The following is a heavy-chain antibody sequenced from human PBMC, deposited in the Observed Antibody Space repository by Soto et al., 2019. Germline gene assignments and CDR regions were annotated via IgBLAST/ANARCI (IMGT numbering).Heavy chain of an antibody. Sequence: SETLSLTCTVSGGSISSYYWSWIRQPPGKGLEWIGYIYYSGSTNYNPSLKSRVTISVDTSKNQFSLKLSSVTAADTAVYYCARDSAYYDSRGFDYWGQGTLVTVSS. V-gene: IGHV4-59*01. CDR3: ARDSAYYDSRGFDY. J-gene: IGHJ4*02. D-gene: IGHD3-22*01. CDR2: IYYSGST. CDR1: GGSISSYY.